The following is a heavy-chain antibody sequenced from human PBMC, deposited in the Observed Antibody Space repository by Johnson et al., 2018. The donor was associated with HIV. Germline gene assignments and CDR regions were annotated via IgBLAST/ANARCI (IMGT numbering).Heavy chain of an antibody. CDR3: AKDIASGDTNGGTLDI. V-gene: IGHV3-20*04. D-gene: IGHD2-8*01. J-gene: IGHJ3*02. CDR1: GFTFSSYG. CDR2: INWNGGTT. Sequence: MLLVESGGGVVQPVGSLRLSCAASGFTFSSYGMSWVRQAPGKGLEWVSGINWNGGTTGYADSVKGRFTISRDNAKNSLYLVMKSLRDEDTPLYFCAKDIASGDTNGGTLDIWGQGTMVTVSS.